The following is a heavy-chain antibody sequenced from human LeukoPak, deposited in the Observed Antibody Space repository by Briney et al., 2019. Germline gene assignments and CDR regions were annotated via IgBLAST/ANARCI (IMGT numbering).Heavy chain of an antibody. D-gene: IGHD3-22*01. J-gene: IGHJ4*02. Sequence: PGGSLRLSCAASGFTFSSYAMSWVRQAPGKGLEWVSAISGSGGSTYYADSVKGRFTIPRDNSKNTLYLQMNSLRAEDTAVYYCAKGYYYDSSGYYGPFDYWGQGTLVTVSS. CDR3: AKGYYYDSSGYYGPFDY. V-gene: IGHV3-23*01. CDR1: GFTFSSYA. CDR2: ISGSGGST.